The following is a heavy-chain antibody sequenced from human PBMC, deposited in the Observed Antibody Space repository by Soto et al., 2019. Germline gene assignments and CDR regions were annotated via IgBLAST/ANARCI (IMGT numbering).Heavy chain of an antibody. CDR1: GFTVSSNY. D-gene: IGHD6-19*01. Sequence: PGESLKISCAASGFTVSSNYMSWVRQAPGKGLEWVSVIYSGGSTYNADSVKGRSTISRDTSKNTLYLQMNSLRAEDTAVYYCVQTTGWPGFDFWGQGTLVTVSS. V-gene: IGHV3-53*01. CDR3: VQTTGWPGFDF. CDR2: IYSGGST. J-gene: IGHJ4*02.